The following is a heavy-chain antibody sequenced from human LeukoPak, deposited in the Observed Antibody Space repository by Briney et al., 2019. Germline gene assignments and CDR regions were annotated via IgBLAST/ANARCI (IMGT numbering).Heavy chain of an antibody. D-gene: IGHD3-10*01. CDR3: SAGVTY. CDR2: IRPDGSDK. CDR1: GFNINSHW. V-gene: IGHV3-7*01. J-gene: IGHJ4*02. Sequence: PGGSLRLSCAASGFNINSHWMSWVRQAPGKGLEWVANIRPDGSDKYYVDSVKGRFTISRDNARNSLYLQMNSLRAEDTAVYYCSAGVTYWGQGTLVTVSS.